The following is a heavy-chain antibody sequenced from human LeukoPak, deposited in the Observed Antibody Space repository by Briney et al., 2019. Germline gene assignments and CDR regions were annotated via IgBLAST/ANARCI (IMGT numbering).Heavy chain of an antibody. Sequence: GGSLRLSCAASGFTFSSYSMNWVRQAPGKGLEWVSSISSSSSYIYYADSVKGRFTISRDNAKNSLYLQMNSLRAEDTAVYYCARYGSGSYYYANWSDPWGQGTLVTVSS. CDR2: ISSSSSYI. D-gene: IGHD3-10*01. V-gene: IGHV3-21*01. J-gene: IGHJ5*02. CDR1: GFTFSSYS. CDR3: ARYGSGSYYYANWSDP.